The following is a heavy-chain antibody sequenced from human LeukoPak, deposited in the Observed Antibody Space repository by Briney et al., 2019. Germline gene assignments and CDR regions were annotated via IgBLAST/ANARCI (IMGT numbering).Heavy chain of an antibody. Sequence: SVKVSCKASRGTFSKYAISWVRQAPGQGLEWMGRIIPILNITHYAQKFQGRVTIAADKSTSTAYMELSSLRSEDTAVYYCARDDDRAREIDYWGQGTLVTVPS. V-gene: IGHV1-69*04. D-gene: IGHD3-22*01. J-gene: IGHJ4*02. CDR1: RGTFSKYA. CDR3: ARDDDRAREIDY. CDR2: IIPILNIT.